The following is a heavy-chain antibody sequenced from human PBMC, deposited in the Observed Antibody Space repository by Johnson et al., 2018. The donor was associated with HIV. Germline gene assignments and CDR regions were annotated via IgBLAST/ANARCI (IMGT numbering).Heavy chain of an antibody. CDR2: ISWNSGTI. D-gene: IGHD1-26*01. J-gene: IGHJ3*02. Sequence: VQLVESGGGVVQPGRSLRLSCSASGFIFSSFTMLWVRQAPGKGLEWVSGISWNSGTIAYADSVKGRFTISRDNAKNSLYLQMNSLRAEDTALYYCARELTSGSSMAFDIWGQGTMVTVSS. CDR3: ARELTSGSSMAFDI. V-gene: IGHV3-9*01. CDR1: GFIFSSFT.